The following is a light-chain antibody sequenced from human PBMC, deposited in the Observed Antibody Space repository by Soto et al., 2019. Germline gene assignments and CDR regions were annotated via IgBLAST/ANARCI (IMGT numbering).Light chain of an antibody. CDR1: QSISTW. CDR3: QQYNSYWT. Sequence: DIQVTQSPSSLSASVGDRVNITCRASQSISTWLAWYQQQPGRAPRLLTYDASTLQSGVPSRFSGSGSGTEFTLTISSLQPDDFATYYCQQYNSYWTFGQGTKVDIK. V-gene: IGKV1-5*01. J-gene: IGKJ1*01. CDR2: DAS.